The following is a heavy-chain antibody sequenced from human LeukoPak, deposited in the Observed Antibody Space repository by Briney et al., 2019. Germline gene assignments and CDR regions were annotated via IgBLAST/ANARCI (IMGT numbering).Heavy chain of an antibody. CDR2: IYYSGST. CDR1: GGSISSYY. CDR3: ARLVQDYYYGMDV. Sequence: PSETLSLTCTVSGGSISSYYWSWIRQPPGKGLEWIGYIYYSGSTNYNPSLKSRVTISVDTSKNQFSLKLSSVTAADTAVYYCARLVQDYYYGMDVWGQGTTVTVSS. V-gene: IGHV4-59*08. D-gene: IGHD2-8*01. J-gene: IGHJ6*02.